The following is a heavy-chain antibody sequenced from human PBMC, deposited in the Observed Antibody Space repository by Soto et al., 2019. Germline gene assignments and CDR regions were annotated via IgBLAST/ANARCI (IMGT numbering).Heavy chain of an antibody. J-gene: IGHJ6*02. D-gene: IGHD4-17*01. V-gene: IGHV4-4*02. CDR2: IYHSGST. CDR3: ARVCGFTTVTTNYYYYYGMDV. Sequence: PSETLSLTCAFSCGSIISSNWWSWVRQPPGKGLEWIGEIYHSGSTNYNPSLKSRVTISVDKSKNQFSLKLSSVTAADTAVYYCARVCGFTTVTTNYYYYYGMDVWGQGTTVTVSS. CDR1: CGSIISSNW.